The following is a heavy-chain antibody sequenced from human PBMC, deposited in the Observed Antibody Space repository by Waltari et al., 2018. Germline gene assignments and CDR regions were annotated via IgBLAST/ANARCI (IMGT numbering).Heavy chain of an antibody. CDR3: ARAVAGTYFDY. J-gene: IGHJ4*02. CDR1: GFTFSSYS. V-gene: IGHV3-21*01. Sequence: EVQLVESGGGLVKPGGSLRLSCAASGFTFSSYSMNWVRQAPGKGLEGVSAISSSSSYIYYADSVKGRFTISRDNAKNSLYLQMNSLRAEDTAVYYCARAVAGTYFDYWGQGTLVTVSS. D-gene: IGHD6-19*01. CDR2: ISSSSSYI.